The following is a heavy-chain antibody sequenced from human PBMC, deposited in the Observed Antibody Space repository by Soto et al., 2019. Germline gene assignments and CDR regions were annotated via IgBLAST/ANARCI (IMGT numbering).Heavy chain of an antibody. D-gene: IGHD3-3*01. Sequence: SETLSLTCAVSGDSISRSYWWGWVRQFPGKGLEWIGEIYHSGSTIYNPSLQRRVTLSVDKSKNEFSLKMSSVTAADTAVDYCTIIFGHLLATAFYTWAQG. CDR3: TIIFGHLLATAFYT. CDR2: IYHSGST. V-gene: IGHV4-4*02. J-gene: IGHJ4*01. CDR1: GDSISRSYW.